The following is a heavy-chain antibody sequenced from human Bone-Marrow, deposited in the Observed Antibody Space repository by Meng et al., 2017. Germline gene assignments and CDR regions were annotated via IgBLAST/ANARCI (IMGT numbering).Heavy chain of an antibody. CDR2: IYSGGST. V-gene: IGHV3-66*02. J-gene: IGHJ5*02. CDR1: GFTVSSNY. Sequence: GGSLRLSCAASGFTVSSNYMSWVRQAPGKGLEWVSVIYSGGSTYYADSVKGRFTISRDNSKNTLYLQMSSLRAEDTAVYYCARGNDDGVLRYFDWLLPRQYNWFDPWGQGTLVTVSS. CDR3: ARGNDDGVLRYFDWLLPRQYNWFDP. D-gene: IGHD3-9*01.